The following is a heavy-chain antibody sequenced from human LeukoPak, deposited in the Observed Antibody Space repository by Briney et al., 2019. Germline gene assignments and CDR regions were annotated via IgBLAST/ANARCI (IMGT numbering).Heavy chain of an antibody. CDR1: GFTFSSYG. D-gene: IGHD2-2*01. Sequence: GGSLRLSCAASGFTFSSYGMHWVRQAPGKGLEWVAFIRYDGSNKYYADSVKGRFTISRDNSKNTLYLQMNSLRAEDTAVYYCAKMGDYQLHQRFQHWGQGTLVTVSS. V-gene: IGHV3-30*02. J-gene: IGHJ1*01. CDR2: IRYDGSNK. CDR3: AKMGDYQLHQRFQH.